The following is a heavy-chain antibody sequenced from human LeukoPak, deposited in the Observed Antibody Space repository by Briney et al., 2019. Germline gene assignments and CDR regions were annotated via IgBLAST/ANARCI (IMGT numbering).Heavy chain of an antibody. V-gene: IGHV1-46*01. CDR3: ARNRQYYYDSSGFWYFDL. CDR2: INPSGGST. Sequence: GASVKVSCKASGYTFTSYYMHWVRQAPGQGLEWMGIINPSGGSTSYAQKFQGRVTMTRDTSTSTVYMELSSLRSEDTAVYYCARNRQYYYDSSGFWYFDLWGRGTLVTVSS. J-gene: IGHJ2*01. D-gene: IGHD3-22*01. CDR1: GYTFTSYY.